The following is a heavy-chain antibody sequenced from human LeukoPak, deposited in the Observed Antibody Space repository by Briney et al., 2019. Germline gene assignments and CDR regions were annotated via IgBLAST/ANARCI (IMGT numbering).Heavy chain of an antibody. CDR1: GGSFSGYY. CDR2: INHSGST. D-gene: IGHD3-10*01. J-gene: IGHJ4*02. CDR3: ARGPWFRGSGSYYPRSFDY. V-gene: IGHV4-34*01. Sequence: SETLSLTCAVYGGSFSGYYWSWIRQPPGKGLEWIGEINHSGSTNYNPSLKSRVTMSVETSKNQFSLKLSSVTAADTAVYYCARGPWFRGSGSYYPRSFDYWGQGTLVTVSS.